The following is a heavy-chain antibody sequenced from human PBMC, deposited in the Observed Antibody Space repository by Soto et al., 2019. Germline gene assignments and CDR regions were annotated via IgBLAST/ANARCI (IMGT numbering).Heavy chain of an antibody. CDR1: GFTFSSYA. CDR3: ARGNYDILTGRYTWIDY. D-gene: IGHD3-9*01. CDR2: ISYHGSNK. J-gene: IGHJ4*02. Sequence: QVQLVESGGGVVQPGRSLRLSCAASGFTFSSYAMHWVRQAPGKGLEWVAVISYHGSNKYYADSVQGRFTISRDNSKNTLYLQMNSLRAEDTAVYYCARGNYDILTGRYTWIDYWGQGTLVTVSS. V-gene: IGHV3-30-3*01.